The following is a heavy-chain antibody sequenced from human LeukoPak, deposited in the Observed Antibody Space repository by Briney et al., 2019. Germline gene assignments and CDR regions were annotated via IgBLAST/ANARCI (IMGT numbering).Heavy chain of an antibody. CDR2: IYYTGST. CDR1: GGSISSYY. J-gene: IGHJ5*02. CDR3: ARGVVVAANREFDP. D-gene: IGHD2-15*01. Sequence: SETRSLTCTVSGGSISSYYWSWIRQPPGKGPEWIGYIYYTGSTNYNPSLKSRVTISVDTSKNQFSLKLSSVTAADTAVYYCARGVVVAANREFDPWGQGTLVTVSS. V-gene: IGHV4-59*01.